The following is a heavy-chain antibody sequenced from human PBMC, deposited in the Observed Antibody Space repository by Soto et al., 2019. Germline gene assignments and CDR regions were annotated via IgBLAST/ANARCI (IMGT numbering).Heavy chain of an antibody. D-gene: IGHD2-15*01. V-gene: IGHV3-23*01. CDR1: GFTFNNYA. Sequence: EVQLLESGGGLVQPGGSLRLSCAASGFTFNNYAMCWVRQAPGKGLEWVSSISVSGGSTYYADSVKGRFTISRDNSKNTLYLQMNSLRAEDTAVYYCARDGDCSGGSCYYYYGMDVWGQGTTVTVSS. CDR2: ISVSGGST. CDR3: ARDGDCSGGSCYYYYGMDV. J-gene: IGHJ6*02.